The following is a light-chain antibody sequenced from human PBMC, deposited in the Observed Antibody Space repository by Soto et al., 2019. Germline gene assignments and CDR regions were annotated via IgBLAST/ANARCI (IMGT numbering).Light chain of an antibody. V-gene: IGKV3D-15*01. CDR3: QQSYSSPS. J-gene: IGKJ3*01. CDR1: QTVGSN. Sequence: EIVMTQSPATLSVSPGERATLSCRASQTVGSNLAWYQQKPGQAPRLLIYDASTRATGIPARFSGSGSATEFTLSISSLRSEDSATYYCQQSYSSPSFGPGTKVD. CDR2: DAS.